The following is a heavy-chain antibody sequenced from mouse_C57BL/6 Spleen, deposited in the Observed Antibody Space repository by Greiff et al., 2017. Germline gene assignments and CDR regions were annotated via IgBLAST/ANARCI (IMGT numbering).Heavy chain of an antibody. CDR1: GFTFSSYG. CDR3: ARPLYDGYYAMDY. J-gene: IGHJ4*01. D-gene: IGHD2-3*01. Sequence: EVKLVESGGDLVKPGGSLKLSCAASGFTFSSYGMSWVRQTPDKRLEWVATISSGGSYPYYPDSVKGRFTISRANAKNTLYLQMSSLKSEDTAMYYCARPLYDGYYAMDYWGQGTSVTVSS. CDR2: ISSGGSYP. V-gene: IGHV5-6*01.